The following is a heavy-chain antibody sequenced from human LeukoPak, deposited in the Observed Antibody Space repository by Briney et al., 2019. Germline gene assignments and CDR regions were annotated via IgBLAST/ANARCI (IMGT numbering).Heavy chain of an antibody. J-gene: IGHJ4*02. Sequence: NPSETLSLTCTVSGGSISGYYWSWIRQPPGKGLEWIGEINHSGSTNYNPSLKSRVTISVDTSKNQFSLKLSSVTAADTAVYYCARDSSGNAYDYWGQGTLVTVSS. CDR1: GGSISGYY. CDR2: INHSGST. CDR3: ARDSSGNAYDY. D-gene: IGHD3-10*01. V-gene: IGHV4-34*01.